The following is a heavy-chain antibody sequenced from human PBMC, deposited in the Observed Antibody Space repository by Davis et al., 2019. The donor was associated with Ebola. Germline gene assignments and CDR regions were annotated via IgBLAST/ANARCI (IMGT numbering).Heavy chain of an antibody. V-gene: IGHV3-23*01. CDR2: ISGSGGST. Sequence: GESLKISCAASGFTFSSYAMSWVRQAPRKGLEWVSGISGSGGSTYYADSVKGRFTISRDNSKNTLYLQMNSLRAEDTAVYYCAKGRGSAVAGTEYWGQGTLVTVSS. CDR1: GFTFSSYA. J-gene: IGHJ4*02. CDR3: AKGRGSAVAGTEY. D-gene: IGHD6-19*01.